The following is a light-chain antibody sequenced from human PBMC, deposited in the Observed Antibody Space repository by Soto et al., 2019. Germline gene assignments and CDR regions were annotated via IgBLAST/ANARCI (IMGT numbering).Light chain of an antibody. V-gene: IGKV3-20*01. CDR1: QSVGSY. CDR3: QQYGSSPRT. J-gene: IGKJ1*01. Sequence: IVLTQSPATLSLSPWERATLSCRASQSVGSYLAWYQQKPGQAPRLLIYDASNRATGIPARFSGSGSGTDFTLTISRLEPEDFAVYYCQQYGSSPRTFGQGTKVDIK. CDR2: DAS.